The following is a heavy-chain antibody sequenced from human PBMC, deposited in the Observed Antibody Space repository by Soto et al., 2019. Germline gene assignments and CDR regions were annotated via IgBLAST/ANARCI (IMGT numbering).Heavy chain of an antibody. J-gene: IGHJ4*02. CDR2: INHSGSA. CDR3: ARKTGIRYYFEY. CDR1: GGSFSVYY. V-gene: IGHV4-34*01. Sequence: SDTLSLTCAVYGGSFSVYYWTWIRQPPGKGLEWIGEINHSGSANYNPSLKSRLTVSVDTSKNQFSLKLTSVTAADTAVYYCARKTGIRYYFEYWGQGMLVTVSS. D-gene: IGHD3-10*01.